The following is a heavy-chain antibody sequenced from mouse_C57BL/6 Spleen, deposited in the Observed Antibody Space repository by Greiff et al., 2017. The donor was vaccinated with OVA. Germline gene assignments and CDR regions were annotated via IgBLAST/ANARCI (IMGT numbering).Heavy chain of an antibody. Sequence: VQLQQSGTVLARPGASVKMSCKTSGYTFTSYWMHWVKQRPGQGLEWIGAIYPGNSDTSYNQKFKGKAKLTAVTSASTAYMELSSLTNEDSAVYYCTRWDYYGSSYRAMDYWGQGTSVTVSS. CDR2: IYPGNSDT. CDR1: GYTFTSYW. J-gene: IGHJ4*01. V-gene: IGHV1-5*01. CDR3: TRWDYYGSSYRAMDY. D-gene: IGHD1-1*01.